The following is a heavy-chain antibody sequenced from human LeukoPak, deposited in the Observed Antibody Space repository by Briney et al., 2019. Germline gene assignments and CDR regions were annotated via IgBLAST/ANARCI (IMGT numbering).Heavy chain of an antibody. CDR3: AKGRYTTSWYNFDY. J-gene: IGHJ4*02. CDR1: GFTFRNYA. CDR2: ISASDGST. D-gene: IGHD6-13*01. V-gene: IGHV3-23*01. Sequence: PGGSLRLSCAVSGFTFRNYAMSWVRQAPGTGPEWVSVISASDGSTYYSDSVKGRFTISRDNSKNTLYLQMNSLRAEDTAVYYCAKGRYTTSWYNFDYWGQGTLVTVSS.